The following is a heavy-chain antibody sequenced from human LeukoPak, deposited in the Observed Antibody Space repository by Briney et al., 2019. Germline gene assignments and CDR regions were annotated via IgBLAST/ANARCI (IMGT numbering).Heavy chain of an antibody. CDR3: ARGWNYYYYYMDV. D-gene: IGHD5-24*01. Sequence: SETLSLTCTVSGGSISSYYWSWIRQPPGKGLEWIGYIYYSGSTNYNPSLKSRVTISVDTSKNQFSLKLSSVTAADTAVYYCARGWNYYYYYMDVWGKGTTVTVSS. CDR2: IYYSGST. V-gene: IGHV4-59*01. J-gene: IGHJ6*03. CDR1: GGSISSYY.